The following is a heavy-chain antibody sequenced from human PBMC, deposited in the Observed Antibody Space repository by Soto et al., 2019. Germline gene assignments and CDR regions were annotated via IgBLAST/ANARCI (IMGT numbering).Heavy chain of an antibody. J-gene: IGHJ4*02. CDR2: VYYSGIT. D-gene: IGHD3-16*01. CDR1: GDSVNSNNVY. V-gene: IGHV4-39*01. Sequence: SETLSLACTVSGDSVNSNNVYWGWVRQPPGRRLEFIGNVYYSGITYYNPAFESRVTISVDTSKNQFSLRLTSVTAADTAVFYCARHFGSCVREIYFWGRGTLVTVSS. CDR3: ARHFGSCVREIYF.